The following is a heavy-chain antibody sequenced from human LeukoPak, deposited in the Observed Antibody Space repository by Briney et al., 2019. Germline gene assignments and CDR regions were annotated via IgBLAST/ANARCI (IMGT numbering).Heavy chain of an antibody. J-gene: IGHJ5*02. CDR2: IYTSGST. V-gene: IGHV4-61*02. CDR1: GGSISSISYY. CDR3: ARDWDYYDSSGHGNNWFDP. Sequence: PSETLSLTCTVSGGSISSISYYWSWIRQPAGKGLEWIGRIYTSGSTNYNPSLKSRVTMSVDTSKNQFSLKLSSVTAADTAVYYCARDWDYYDSSGHGNNWFDPWGQGTLVTVSS. D-gene: IGHD3-22*01.